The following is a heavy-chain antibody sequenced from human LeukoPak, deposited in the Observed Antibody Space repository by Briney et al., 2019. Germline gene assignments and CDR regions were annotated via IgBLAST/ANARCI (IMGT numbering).Heavy chain of an antibody. V-gene: IGHV4-4*07. J-gene: IGHJ4*02. CDR2: IYTSGST. CDR3: ARGDFNNYGYYFDY. Sequence: SETLSLTCTVSGGFISSYYWSWIRQPAGKGLEWIGRIYTSGSTNYNPSLKSRVTMSVDTSKNQVSLKLSSVTAADTAVYYCARGDFNNYGYYFDYRGQGTLVTVSS. CDR1: GGFISSYY. D-gene: IGHD5-18*01.